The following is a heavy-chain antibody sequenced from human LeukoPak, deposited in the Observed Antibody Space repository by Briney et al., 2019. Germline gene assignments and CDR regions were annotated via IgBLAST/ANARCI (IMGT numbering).Heavy chain of an antibody. CDR1: GFTFSSYW. CDR3: ARGGQWLDTYYYYGMDV. D-gene: IGHD6-19*01. Sequence: GSLRLSCAASGFTFSSYWMSWVRQAPGKGLEWVANIKQDGSEKYYVDSVKGRFTISRDNAKNSLYLQMNSLRAEDTAVYYCARGGQWLDTYYYYGMDVWGQGTTVTVSS. V-gene: IGHV3-7*01. J-gene: IGHJ6*02. CDR2: IKQDGSEK.